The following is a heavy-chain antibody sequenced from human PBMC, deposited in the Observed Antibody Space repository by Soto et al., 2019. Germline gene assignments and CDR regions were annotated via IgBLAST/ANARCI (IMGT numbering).Heavy chain of an antibody. CDR3: ARTQDDTSGYYYYNAMDV. CDR2: ISYSGRT. Sequence: SETLSLTCTVSGGSISHYYWSWIRQTPGQGLEWIGYISYSGRTSYNPSPKSRVTISVDTSNNQFSLKLSSVTAAGTAVYYCARTQDDTSGYYYYNAMDVWGQGTTVTVSS. J-gene: IGHJ6*02. D-gene: IGHD3-22*01. V-gene: IGHV4-59*01. CDR1: GGSISHYY.